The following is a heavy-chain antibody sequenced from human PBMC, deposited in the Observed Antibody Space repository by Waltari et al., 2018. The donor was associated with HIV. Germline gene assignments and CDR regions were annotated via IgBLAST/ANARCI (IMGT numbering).Heavy chain of an antibody. Sequence: QVQLVQSGAEVKKPGAAVKVSCQVSGHSLTELSIHWVRQAPGKGLEWMGGFDPEEGETIFAQNLQGRVTMTEDTSTDTAYMELSSLRSEDTAVYYCATFSLRFWLSRRRWFDPWGQGTLVIVSS. J-gene: IGHJ5*02. D-gene: IGHD3-3*01. CDR2: FDPEEGET. CDR1: GHSLTELS. V-gene: IGHV1-24*01. CDR3: ATFSLRFWLSRRRWFDP.